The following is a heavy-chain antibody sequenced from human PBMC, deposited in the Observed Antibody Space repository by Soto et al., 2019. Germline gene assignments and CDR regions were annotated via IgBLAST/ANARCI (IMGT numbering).Heavy chain of an antibody. V-gene: IGHV3-72*01. Sequence: EVQLVESGGGLVQPGGSLRLSCAGSGFTFRDYYIDWVRQAPGKGLGWVGRSRDKGNSYSTDYGASVKGRFTISRDASRNSLFLHRDSLKHEDTTVYYCTRSITGTTSSDYWGQGTLVTVSS. D-gene: IGHD1-7*01. CDR2: SRDKGNSYST. J-gene: IGHJ4*02. CDR3: TRSITGTTSSDY. CDR1: GFTFRDYY.